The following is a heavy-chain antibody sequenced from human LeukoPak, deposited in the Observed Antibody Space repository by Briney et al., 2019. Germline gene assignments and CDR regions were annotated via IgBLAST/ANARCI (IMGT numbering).Heavy chain of an antibody. CDR1: GDSVSSGSYY. Sequence: PSETLSHTCTVSGDSVSSGSYYWSWIRQPPGKGLEWIGYIYYSGSTNYNPSLKSRVTISVDTSKNQFSLKLSSVTAADTAVYYCARGTDTRGYLWGQGTLVTVSS. J-gene: IGHJ4*02. D-gene: IGHD3-22*01. V-gene: IGHV4-61*01. CDR2: IYYSGST. CDR3: ARGTDTRGYL.